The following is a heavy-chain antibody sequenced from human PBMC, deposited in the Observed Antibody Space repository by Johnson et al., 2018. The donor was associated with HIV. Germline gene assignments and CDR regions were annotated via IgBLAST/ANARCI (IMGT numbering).Heavy chain of an antibody. CDR2: ISYDGYNK. D-gene: IGHD1-26*01. Sequence: VQVVESGGGVVQPGRSLRLSCAASGFTFSSYAMHWVRQAPGKGLEWVAIISYDGYNKYYVDSVKGRFTISRDNSKNTMYLQINSLSAEDTAVYYCARDLPLSGIDEGSDAFDIWGRGTMVTVSS. V-gene: IGHV3-30-3*01. J-gene: IGHJ3*02. CDR1: GFTFSSYA. CDR3: ARDLPLSGIDEGSDAFDI.